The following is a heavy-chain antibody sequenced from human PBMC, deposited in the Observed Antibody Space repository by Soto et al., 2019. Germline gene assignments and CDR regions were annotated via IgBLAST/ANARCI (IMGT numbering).Heavy chain of an antibody. V-gene: IGHV3-30-3*01. D-gene: IGHD3-22*01. CDR2: ISYDGSNK. CDR3: ARGIPYYYDSSGYSYYFDY. Sequence: PGGSLRLSCAASGFTFSSYAMHWVRQAPGKGLEWVAVISYDGSNKYYADSVKGRFTISRDNSKNTLYLQMNSLRAEDTAVYYCARGIPYYYDSSGYSYYFDYWGQGTLVTVSS. CDR1: GFTFSSYA. J-gene: IGHJ4*02.